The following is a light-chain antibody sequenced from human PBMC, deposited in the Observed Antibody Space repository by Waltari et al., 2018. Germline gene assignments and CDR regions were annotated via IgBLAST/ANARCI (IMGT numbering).Light chain of an antibody. CDR3: QRSGLSPPLT. V-gene: IGKV3-20*01. CDR1: QNVRN. J-gene: IGKJ4*01. CDR2: DAS. Sequence: EIVLTQSPTTLSLSPGEGATLSCRTSQNVRNLAWYHQKPGQAPRLLIYDASTRVTGLPDRFSGGGSGTDFTLTISRLEPADFAVYYCQRSGLSPPLTFGGGTKVEIK.